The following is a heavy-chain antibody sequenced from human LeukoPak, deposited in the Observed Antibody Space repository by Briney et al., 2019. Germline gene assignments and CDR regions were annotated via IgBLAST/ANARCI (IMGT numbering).Heavy chain of an antibody. Sequence: SETLSLTCTVSGGSISSSSYYWGWIRQPPGKGLEWIGSIYYSGSTYYNPSLKSRVTISVDTSKNQFSLKLNSVTAADTAVYYCARFLSDSSGWNADAFDIWGQGTMVTVSS. J-gene: IGHJ3*02. CDR3: ARFLSDSSGWNADAFDI. D-gene: IGHD6-19*01. CDR1: GGSISSSSYY. V-gene: IGHV4-39*07. CDR2: IYYSGST.